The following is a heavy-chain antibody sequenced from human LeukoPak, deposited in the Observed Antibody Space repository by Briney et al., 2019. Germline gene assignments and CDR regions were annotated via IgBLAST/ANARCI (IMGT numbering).Heavy chain of an antibody. Sequence: GGSLRLSCVASGFTFHDYAMSWVRQIPGKGLEWVSLISGDGGSASYAASVKGRFTISRDNSKNSLYLQVNSLRTEDTAFYYCAKASSGSSSRPIDYWGQGTLVTVSS. CDR1: GFTFHDYA. J-gene: IGHJ4*02. CDR3: AKASSGSSSRPIDY. V-gene: IGHV3-43*02. CDR2: ISGDGGSA. D-gene: IGHD3-10*01.